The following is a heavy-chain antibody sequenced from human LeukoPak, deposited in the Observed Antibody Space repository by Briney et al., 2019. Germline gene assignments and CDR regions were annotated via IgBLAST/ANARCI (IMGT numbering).Heavy chain of an antibody. D-gene: IGHD3-3*01. V-gene: IGHV4-34*01. CDR2: INHSGST. Sequence: SETLSLTCTVSGGSISSYYWSWIRQPPGKGLEWIGEINHSGSTNYNPSLKSRVTISVDTSKNQFSLKLSSVTAADTAVYYCARSALFGVVIIPFDYWGQGTLVTVSS. CDR3: ARSALFGVVIIPFDY. CDR1: GGSISSYY. J-gene: IGHJ4*02.